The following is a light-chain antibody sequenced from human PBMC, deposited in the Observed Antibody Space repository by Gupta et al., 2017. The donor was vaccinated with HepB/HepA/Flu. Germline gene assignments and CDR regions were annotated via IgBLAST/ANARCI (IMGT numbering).Light chain of an antibody. CDR1: SSNIGSNT. CDR2: SNN. J-gene: IGLJ2*01. CDR3: DDWDDSLNVVV. Sequence: GSSSNIGSNTVNWYQQLPGTDPKLLIYSNNQRPSGVPDRFSGSKTGNSASLSISGLQSEDEADDYCDDWDDSLNVVVFGGGTKLTVL. V-gene: IGLV1-44*01.